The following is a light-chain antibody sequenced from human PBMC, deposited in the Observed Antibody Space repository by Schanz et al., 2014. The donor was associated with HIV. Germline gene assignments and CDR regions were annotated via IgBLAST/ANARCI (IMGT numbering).Light chain of an antibody. CDR3: GTWDSGRGAVV. J-gene: IGLJ2*01. CDR1: SSSIGSNF. V-gene: IGLV1-51*01. CDR2: DNS. Sequence: QSVLTQPPSVSAAPGQKVTISCSGSSSSIGSNFVSWYQQLPGTAPKLLICDNSKRPSGIPDRFSGSKSGTSATLGITGLQTGDEADYYCGTWDSGRGAVVFGGGTKLTVL.